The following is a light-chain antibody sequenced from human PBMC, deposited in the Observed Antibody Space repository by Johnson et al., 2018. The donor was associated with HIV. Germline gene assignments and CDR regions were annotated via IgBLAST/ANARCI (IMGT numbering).Light chain of an antibody. CDR2: DNN. CDR1: SSNIGNND. J-gene: IGLJ1*01. CDR3: GTWDSGLSAGHV. V-gene: IGLV1-51*01. Sequence: QSVLTQPPSVSAARGQKVTISCSGSSSNIGNNDVSWYQQLPGTAPKLLIYDNNKRPSGIPDRISGSKSGTSATLGITGLQTGDEADYYCGTWDSGLSAGHVFGTGTKVTVL.